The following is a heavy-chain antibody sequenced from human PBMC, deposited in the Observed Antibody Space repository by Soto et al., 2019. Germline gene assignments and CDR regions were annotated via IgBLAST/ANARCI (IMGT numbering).Heavy chain of an antibody. J-gene: IGHJ6*03. CDR3: ARGLKMLRVFGLKTYYYYYMDV. CDR1: GYTFTSYD. V-gene: IGHV1-8*01. CDR2: MNPNSGDT. D-gene: IGHD3-10*01. Sequence: QVHLVQSGAEVKKPGASVKVSCKASGYTFTSYDINWVRQVAGQGLEWMGWMNPNSGDTAYAQEFQGRVSMSRNTYISIAYMELSSLRPADTAVYYCARGLKMLRVFGLKTYYYYYMDVWRKGTTVTLSS.